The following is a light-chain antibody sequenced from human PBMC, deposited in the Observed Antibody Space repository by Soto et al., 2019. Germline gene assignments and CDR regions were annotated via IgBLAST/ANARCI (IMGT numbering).Light chain of an antibody. CDR1: QSVGSNF. CDR2: GAS. CDR3: QQYGSSPGT. V-gene: IGKV3-20*01. J-gene: IGKJ2*02. Sequence: FVLTQSPGTLSLSPGERATLSCRACQSVGSNFLAWYQQKPGQAPKLLISGASSRATGIPDRFSGSGSGTHFTLTISRLEPEDFTLYSCQQYGSSPGTFGQGTKLEIK.